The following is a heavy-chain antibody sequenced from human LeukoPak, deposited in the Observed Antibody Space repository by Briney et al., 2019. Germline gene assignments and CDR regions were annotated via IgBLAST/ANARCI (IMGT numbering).Heavy chain of an antibody. CDR2: ISAYNGNT. J-gene: IGHJ5*02. V-gene: IGHV1-18*01. CDR3: ARRVTWGSSWYFFPANKYNWFDP. Sequence: VASVKVSCKASGYTFTSYGISWVRQAPGQGLEWMGWISAYNGNTNYAQKLQGRVTMTTDTSTSTAYMELSSLRSEDTAVYYCARRVTWGSSWYFFPANKYNWFDPWGQGTLVTVSS. CDR1: GYTFTSYG. D-gene: IGHD6-13*01.